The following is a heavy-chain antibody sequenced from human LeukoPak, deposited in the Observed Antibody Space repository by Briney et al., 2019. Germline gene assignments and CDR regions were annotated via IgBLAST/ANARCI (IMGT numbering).Heavy chain of an antibody. CDR3: AKDQQWLVGLSDY. V-gene: IGHV3-23*01. J-gene: IGHJ4*02. CDR2: ISGSGGCT. D-gene: IGHD6-19*01. Sequence: GGSLRLSCAASGFTFNSYAMSWVRQAPGKGLEWVAAISGSGGCTYYADSVKGRFTISRDNSKNTLYLQMNSLRAEDTAVYYCAKDQQWLVGLSDYWGQGTLVTVSS. CDR1: GFTFNSYA.